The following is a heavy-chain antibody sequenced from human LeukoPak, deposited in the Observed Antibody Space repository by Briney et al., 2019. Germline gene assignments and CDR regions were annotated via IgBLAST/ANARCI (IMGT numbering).Heavy chain of an antibody. CDR2: ITGDGGGT. V-gene: IGHV3-23*01. J-gene: IGHJ4*02. Sequence: GGSLRLSCAASGFTFRSYVMSWVRQAPGKGLEWVSAITGDGGGTNHADSVKGRFTISRGNSKNTLYLQMNSLRAEDTAVYYCAKETSSGNFVTIDCWGRGTLVTVSS. CDR3: AKETSSGNFVTIDC. CDR1: GFTFRSYV. D-gene: IGHD1-26*01.